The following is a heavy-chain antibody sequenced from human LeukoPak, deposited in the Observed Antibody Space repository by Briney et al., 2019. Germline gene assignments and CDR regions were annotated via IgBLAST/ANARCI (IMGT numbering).Heavy chain of an antibody. CDR3: ARGSRGLLRFDY. CDR1: GGSISIGGYY. J-gene: IGHJ4*02. CDR2: IYYSGST. V-gene: IGHV4-31*03. D-gene: IGHD2-21*01. Sequence: PSETLSLTCTVSGGSISIGGYYWSWIRQHPGKGLEWIGYIYYSGSTYYNPSLKSRVTISVDTSKNQFSLKLSSVTAADTAVYYCARGSRGLLRFDYWGQGTLVTVSS.